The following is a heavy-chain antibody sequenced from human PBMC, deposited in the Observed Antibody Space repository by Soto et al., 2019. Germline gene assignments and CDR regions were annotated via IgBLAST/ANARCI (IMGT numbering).Heavy chain of an antibody. D-gene: IGHD2-8*02. CDR2: IYYSGST. CDR1: GGSISSSSYY. J-gene: IGHJ4*02. Sequence: SETLSLTCTVSGGSISSSSYYWGWIRQPPGKGLEWIGSIYYSGSTYYNPSLKSRVTISVDTSKNQFSLKLTSVTAADTAVYYCARDKITGLFVYWGQGTLVTVS. CDR3: ARDKITGLFVY. V-gene: IGHV4-39*02.